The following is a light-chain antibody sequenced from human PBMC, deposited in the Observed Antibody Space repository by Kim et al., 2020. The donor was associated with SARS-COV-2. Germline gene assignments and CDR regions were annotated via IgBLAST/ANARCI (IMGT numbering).Light chain of an antibody. CDR3: LQHNSYPRT. Sequence: AIQMTQSPSSLSASVGDRVTITCRASQGIRDDLGWYQQKPGKAPTLLIYAASRLQSGVPSRFSASGSDTDFTLTISSLKPEDFATYYCLQHNSYPRTFGQGTKVDIK. J-gene: IGKJ1*01. V-gene: IGKV1-6*01. CDR1: QGIRDD. CDR2: AAS.